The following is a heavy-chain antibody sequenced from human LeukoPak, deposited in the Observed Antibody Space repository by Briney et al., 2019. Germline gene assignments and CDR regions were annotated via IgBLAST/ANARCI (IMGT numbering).Heavy chain of an antibody. Sequence: ASVKVSCKASGYTFTGYYMHWVRQAPGQGLEWMGWINPNSGGTNYAQKFQGRVTMTRDTSISTAYMELSRLRSDDTAVYYCARVPNYYDSSGYYADYWGQGTLVTVSS. CDR1: GYTFTGYY. J-gene: IGHJ4*02. V-gene: IGHV1-2*02. D-gene: IGHD3-22*01. CDR2: INPNSGGT. CDR3: ARVPNYYDSSGYYADY.